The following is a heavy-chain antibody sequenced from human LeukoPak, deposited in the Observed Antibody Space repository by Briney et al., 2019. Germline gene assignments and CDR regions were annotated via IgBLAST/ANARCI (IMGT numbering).Heavy chain of an antibody. Sequence: GRSLRLSCAASGFTFDDYAMHWVRQAPGKGLEWVSGISWNSGSIGYADSVKGRFTISRDNAKNSLYLQMNSLRSEDTALYYCARDKNCSGGTCYVHWFDSRGQGTLVTVSS. D-gene: IGHD2-15*01. J-gene: IGHJ5*01. CDR2: ISWNSGSI. V-gene: IGHV3-9*01. CDR3: ARDKNCSGGTCYVHWFDS. CDR1: GFTFDDYA.